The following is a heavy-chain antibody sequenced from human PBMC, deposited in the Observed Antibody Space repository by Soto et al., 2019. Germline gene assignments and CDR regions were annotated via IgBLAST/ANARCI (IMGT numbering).Heavy chain of an antibody. CDR3: ATPNSSGYYYGAFDP. Sequence: ASVKVSCKVSGYTLTELSMHWVRQAPGKGLEWMGGFDPEDGETIYARKFQGRVTMTEDTSTDTAYMELSSLRSEDTAVYYCATPNSSGYYYGAFDPWGQGTLVTVSS. D-gene: IGHD3-22*01. CDR1: GYTLTELS. V-gene: IGHV1-24*01. CDR2: FDPEDGET. J-gene: IGHJ5*02.